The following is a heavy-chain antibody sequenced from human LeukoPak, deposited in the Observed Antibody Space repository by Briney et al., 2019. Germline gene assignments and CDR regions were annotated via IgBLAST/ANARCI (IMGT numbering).Heavy chain of an antibody. D-gene: IGHD1-7*01. CDR3: ATVGPPTGSTDVY. CDR1: GYTLTELS. CDR2: FYPEDGET. J-gene: IGHJ4*02. V-gene: IGHV1-24*01. Sequence: SVKVSCKVSGYTLTELSMHWVRQAPGKGLEWMGGFYPEDGETIYAQKFQGRVTMTEDTSTDTAYMELSSVRSEDTAVYYCATVGPPTGSTDVYWGQGTLVTVSS.